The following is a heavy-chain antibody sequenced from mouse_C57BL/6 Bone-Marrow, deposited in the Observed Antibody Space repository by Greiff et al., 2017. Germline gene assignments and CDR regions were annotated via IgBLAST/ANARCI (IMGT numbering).Heavy chain of an antibody. CDR2: IDPSDSYT. D-gene: IGHD2-3*01. V-gene: IGHV1-50*01. CDR3: ARSGYYGYYFDY. CDR1: GYTFTSYW. Sequence: VQLQQPGAELVKPGASVKLSCKASGYTFTSYWMQWVKQRPGQGLEWIGEIDPSDSYTNYNQKFKGKATLTVDTSSSTAYMQLSSLTSEDSAVYYCARSGYYGYYFDYWGQGTTLTVSS. J-gene: IGHJ2*01.